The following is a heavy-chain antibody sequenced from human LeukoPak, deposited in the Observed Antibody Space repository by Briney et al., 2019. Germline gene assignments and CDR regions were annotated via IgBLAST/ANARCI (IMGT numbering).Heavy chain of an antibody. CDR2: ISDSGGRT. CDR3: AKRGVVIRVILVGFHKEAYYFDS. V-gene: IGHV3-23*01. J-gene: IGHJ4*02. Sequence: GGSLRLSCAVAGITLSNYGMSWVRQAPGKGLEWVAGISDSGGRTNYADSVKGRFTMSRDNPKNTLYLQMNSLRAEDTAVYFWAKRGVVIRVILVGFHKEAYYFDSWGQGALVTVSS. CDR1: GITLSNYG. D-gene: IGHD3-22*01.